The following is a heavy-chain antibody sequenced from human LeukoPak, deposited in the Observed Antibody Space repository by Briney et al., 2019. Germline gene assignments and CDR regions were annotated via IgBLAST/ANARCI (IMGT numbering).Heavy chain of an antibody. V-gene: IGHV4-61*02. CDR2: IYTSGST. CDR3: ARDNSYYYGSGSYSVDY. D-gene: IGHD3-10*01. CDR1: GGSISSGSYY. J-gene: IGHJ4*02. Sequence: SETLSLTCTVSGGSISSGSYYWSWIRQPAGKGLEWIGRIYTSGSTNYNPSLKSLVTISVDTSKNQFSLKLSSVTAADTAVYYCARDNSYYYGSGSYSVDYWGQGTLVTVSS.